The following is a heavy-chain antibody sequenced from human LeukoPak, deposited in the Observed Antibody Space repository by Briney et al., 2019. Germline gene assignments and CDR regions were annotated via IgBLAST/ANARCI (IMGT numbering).Heavy chain of an antibody. CDR3: ATRPTVGGSTPTFDC. CDR2: ISVTGGST. V-gene: IGHV3-23*01. Sequence: GGSLRLSCAASGFIFKTYTMTWVRQAPGQGLDWVSAISVTGGSTYYADSVKGRFTISRDNSKNTLYLQMNSLRAEDTAVYSCATRPTVGGSTPTFDCWGQGTLVTVSS. J-gene: IGHJ4*02. CDR1: GFIFKTYT. D-gene: IGHD1-26*01.